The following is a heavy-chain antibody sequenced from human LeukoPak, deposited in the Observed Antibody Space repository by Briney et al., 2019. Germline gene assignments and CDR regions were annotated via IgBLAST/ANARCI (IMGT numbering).Heavy chain of an antibody. CDR3: ARVFRERYYFDY. Sequence: ASVKVSCKASGYTFTSYYMHWVRQAPGQGLEWMGIINPSGGSTSYVQKFQGRVTMTRDTSTSTVYMELSSLRSEDTAVYYCARVFRERYYFDYWGQGTLVTVSS. CDR2: INPSGGST. CDR1: GYTFTSYY. J-gene: IGHJ4*02. V-gene: IGHV1-46*01.